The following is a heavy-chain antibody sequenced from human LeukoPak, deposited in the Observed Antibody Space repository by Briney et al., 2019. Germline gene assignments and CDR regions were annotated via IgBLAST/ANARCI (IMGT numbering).Heavy chain of an antibody. CDR3: VRAIQGIADF. V-gene: IGHV3-74*01. D-gene: IGHD6-13*01. J-gene: IGHJ4*02. Sequence: PGGSLRLSCAASGFAFSNYWMHWVRQPPGKGLVWVSRINGERNITTYADSVKRRFTISRDNAKNTLSLQMNGLTAADTATYYCVRAIQGIADFWGQGILVTVSS. CDR2: INGERNIT. CDR1: GFAFSNYW.